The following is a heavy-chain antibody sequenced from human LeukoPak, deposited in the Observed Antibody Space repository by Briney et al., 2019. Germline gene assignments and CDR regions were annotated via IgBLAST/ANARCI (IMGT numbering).Heavy chain of an antibody. CDR1: GFTFRTHG. J-gene: IGHJ4*02. D-gene: IGHD4-11*01. CDR3: AREYINYVQDY. V-gene: IGHV3-33*01. Sequence: GGSLRLSCAASGFTFRTHGMHWVRQAPGKGLEWVAVIWSDGSYKYYADPVKGRFTISRDFSKNTLYLQMNSLRAEDTAVYYCAREYINYVQDYWGQGTLVTVSS. CDR2: IWSDGSYK.